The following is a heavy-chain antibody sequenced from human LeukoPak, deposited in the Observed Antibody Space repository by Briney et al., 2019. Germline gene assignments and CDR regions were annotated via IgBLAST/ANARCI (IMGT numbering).Heavy chain of an antibody. CDR3: ARRYSGSYSHYYYYYMDV. CDR2: INHSGST. CDR1: GGSFSGYY. Sequence: SETLSLTCAVYGGSFSGYYWSWLRQPPGKGLEWIGEINHSGSTNYNPSLKSRVTISVDTSKNQFSLKLSSVTAADTAVYYCARRYSGSYSHYYYYYMDVWGKGTTVTISS. D-gene: IGHD1-26*01. V-gene: IGHV4-34*01. J-gene: IGHJ6*03.